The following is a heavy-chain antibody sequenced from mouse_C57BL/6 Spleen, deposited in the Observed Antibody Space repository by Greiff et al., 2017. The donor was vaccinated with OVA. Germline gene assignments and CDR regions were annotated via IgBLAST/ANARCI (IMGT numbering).Heavy chain of an antibody. CDR1: GYTFTSYG. CDR2: IYPRSGNT. D-gene: IGHD1-1*01. V-gene: IGHV1-81*01. J-gene: IGHJ3*01. Sequence: VQLQQSGAELARPGASVKLSCKASGYTFTSYGISWVKQRTGQGLEWIGEIYPRSGNTYYNEKFKGKATLTADKSSSTAYMELRSLTSEDSAVYFCARSGNYYGSEGFAYWGQGTLVTVSA. CDR3: ARSGNYYGSEGFAY.